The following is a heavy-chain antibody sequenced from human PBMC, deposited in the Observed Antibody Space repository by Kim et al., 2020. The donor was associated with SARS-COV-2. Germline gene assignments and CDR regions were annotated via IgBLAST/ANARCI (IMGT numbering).Heavy chain of an antibody. CDR3: ASWVGEQWLVVGPFDY. V-gene: IGHV4-39*01. J-gene: IGHJ4*02. CDR1: GGSISSSSYY. CDR2: IYYSGST. D-gene: IGHD6-19*01. Sequence: SETLSLTCTVSGGSISSSSYYWGWIRQPPGKGLEWIGSIYYSGSTYYNPSLKSRVTISVDTSKNQFSLKLSSVTAADTAVYYCASWVGEQWLVVGPFDYWGQGTLVTVSS.